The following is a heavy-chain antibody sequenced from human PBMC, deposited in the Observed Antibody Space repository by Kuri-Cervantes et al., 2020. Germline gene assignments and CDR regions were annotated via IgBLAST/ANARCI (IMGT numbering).Heavy chain of an antibody. V-gene: IGHV4-39*01. J-gene: IGHJ4*02. D-gene: IGHD3-3*01. CDR2: IYYSGTT. CDR1: GGSISSSSYY. CDR3: ARGSSYRPYDFWGGYAPNDY. Sequence: SETLSLTCTVSGGSISSSSYYWGWIRQPPGKGLEWIGNIYYSGTTYYNASLKSRVTISVDTSKNQFSLRLSSVTAADTAVYYCARGSSYRPYDFWGGYAPNDYWGQGTLVTVSS.